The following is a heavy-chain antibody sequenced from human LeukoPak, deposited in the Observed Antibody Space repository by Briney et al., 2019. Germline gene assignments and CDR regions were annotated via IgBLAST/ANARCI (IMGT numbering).Heavy chain of an antibody. CDR3: ARGRDYDILTGPRYYFDY. D-gene: IGHD3-9*01. V-gene: IGHV4-34*01. Sequence: KPSETLSLTCAVYGVSFSGYYWSWIRQPPGKGLEWIGEINHSGSTNYNPSLQSRVTISVDTSKNQFSLKLSSVPAADTAVYYCARGRDYDILTGPRYYFDYWGQGTLVTVSS. J-gene: IGHJ4*02. CDR1: GVSFSGYY. CDR2: INHSGST.